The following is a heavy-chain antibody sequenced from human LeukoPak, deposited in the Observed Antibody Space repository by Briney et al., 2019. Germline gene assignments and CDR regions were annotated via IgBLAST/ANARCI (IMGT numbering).Heavy chain of an antibody. Sequence: GGSLRLSCAVSGINFRGYWMAWVRQAPGKGLEWVANMKQDGSEKYYVDSVKGRFTISRDNAKNSLYLEMNSLRVEDTAVYYCARDFGGYCSSSNCYLGWLDYWGQGTLVTVSS. CDR2: MKQDGSEK. CDR1: GINFRGYW. D-gene: IGHD2-2*01. J-gene: IGHJ4*02. V-gene: IGHV3-7*01. CDR3: ARDFGGYCSSSNCYLGWLDY.